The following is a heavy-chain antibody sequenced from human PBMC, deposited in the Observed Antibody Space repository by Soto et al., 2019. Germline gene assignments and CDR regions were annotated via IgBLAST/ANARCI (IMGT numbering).Heavy chain of an antibody. CDR1: GFTFSSYA. J-gene: IGHJ5*02. D-gene: IGHD6-19*01. CDR2: ISYDGSNK. CDR3: ASGTGGYSSGGGS. V-gene: IGHV3-30-3*01. Sequence: QVQLVESGGGVVQPGRSLRLSCAASGFTFSSYAMHWVRQAPGKGLEWVAVISYDGSNKYYADSVKGRFTISRDNSKNTLYLQRNSLRAEDTAVYYCASGTGGYSSGGGSWGQGTLVTVSS.